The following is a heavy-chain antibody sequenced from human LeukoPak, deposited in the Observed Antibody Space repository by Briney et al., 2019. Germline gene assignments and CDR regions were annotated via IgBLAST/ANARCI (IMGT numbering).Heavy chain of an antibody. CDR1: DVSISSSSYF. J-gene: IGHJ5*02. D-gene: IGHD6-6*01. V-gene: IGHV4-39*02. CDR3: ARDGPYSSSSNWFDP. Sequence: SETLSLTCTVSDVSISSSSYFWAWIRQPPGKGLDYIGSIYYSGTTCYNPSLKSRVTISMDTSKNQFSLKLNSVTAADTAVYYCARDGPYSSSSNWFDPWGQGTLVTVSS. CDR2: IYYSGTT.